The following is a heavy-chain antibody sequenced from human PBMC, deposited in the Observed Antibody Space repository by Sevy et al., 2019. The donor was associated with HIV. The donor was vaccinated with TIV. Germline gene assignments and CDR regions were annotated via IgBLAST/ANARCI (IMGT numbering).Heavy chain of an antibody. CDR3: ARGDPYYYDSSGYYPFDY. CDR1: GGSISSYY. Sequence: SETLSLTCTVSGGSISSYYWSWIRQPAGKGLEWIGRIYTSGSTNYEPSLKSRVTMSVDTSKNQFSLKLSSVTAADTAVYYCARGDPYYYDSSGYYPFDYWGQGTLVTVSS. CDR2: IYTSGST. J-gene: IGHJ4*02. V-gene: IGHV4-4*07. D-gene: IGHD3-22*01.